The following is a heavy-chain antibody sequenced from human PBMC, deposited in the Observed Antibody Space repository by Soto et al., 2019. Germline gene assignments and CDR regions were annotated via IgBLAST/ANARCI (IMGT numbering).Heavy chain of an antibody. V-gene: IGHV3-7*01. J-gene: IGHJ3*02. CDR3: ARGFNSALDI. CDR1: GFTFSSYC. Sequence: GGSLRLSCATSGFTFSSYCMSWVRQAPGKGLERVANIKQDGSEKYYVDYETGRFTISRDKAKNSLHLQMNSLRSEDTDVYYCARGFNSALDIWGQGKMVTVSS. CDR2: IKQDGSEK.